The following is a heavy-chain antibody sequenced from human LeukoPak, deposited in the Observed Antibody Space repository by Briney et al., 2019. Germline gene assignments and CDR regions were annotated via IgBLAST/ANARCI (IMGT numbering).Heavy chain of an antibody. CDR2: ISTGSNYM. CDR3: AKDRGYYYDSSGYVRLDY. Sequence: GGSLRLSCEASGFTFSGYTMNWVRQAPGKGLEWVSSISTGSNYMYYTDSVKGRFTISRDNSKNTLYLQMNSLRAEDTAVYYCAKDRGYYYDSSGYVRLDYWGQGTLVTVSS. CDR1: GFTFSGYT. J-gene: IGHJ4*02. D-gene: IGHD3-22*01. V-gene: IGHV3-21*04.